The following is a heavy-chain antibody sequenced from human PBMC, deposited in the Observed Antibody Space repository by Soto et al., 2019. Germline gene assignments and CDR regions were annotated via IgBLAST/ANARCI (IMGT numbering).Heavy chain of an antibody. CDR3: AKDGELLLQPGGA. V-gene: IGHV3-23*01. CDR2: ISGSGGST. D-gene: IGHD1-26*01. J-gene: IGHJ5*02. CDR1: GFTFSSYA. Sequence: EVQLLESGGGLVQPGGSLRLSCAASGFTFSSYAMSWVRQAPGKGLEWVSAISGSGGSTYYADSVKGRFTISRDNSRNTLYLQMNSLRAEDTAVYYCAKDGELLLQPGGAWGQGTLVTVSS.